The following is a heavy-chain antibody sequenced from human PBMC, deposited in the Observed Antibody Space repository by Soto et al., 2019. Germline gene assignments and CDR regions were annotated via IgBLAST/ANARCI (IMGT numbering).Heavy chain of an antibody. CDR2: ISGSGGST. CDR3: AKGPPTWFGETPGSVDY. CDR1: GFTFSSYA. J-gene: IGHJ4*02. V-gene: IGHV3-23*01. D-gene: IGHD3-10*01. Sequence: QPGGSLRLSCAASGFTFSSYAMSWVRQAPGKGLEWVSAISGSGGSTYYADSVKGRFTISRDNSKNTLYLQMNSLRAEDTAVYYCAKGPPTWFGETPGSVDYWGQGTLVTVSS.